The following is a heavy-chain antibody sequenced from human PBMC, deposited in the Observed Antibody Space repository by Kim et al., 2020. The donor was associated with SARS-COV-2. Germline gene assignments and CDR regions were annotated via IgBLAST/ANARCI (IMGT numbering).Heavy chain of an antibody. CDR2: ATHLGST. D-gene: IGHD1-7*01. CDR1: SGAFRNSF. J-gene: IGHJ4*02. V-gene: IGHV4-34*01. Sequence: SDTLSLTCAVSSGAFRNSFWIWVRQSPGKGLEWIGEATHLGSTSYSPSLQSRLTISLDTANNHFSLWLTSVTAADSAVYDCCRGREDAWELLAYWGQGTLVTVSA. CDR3: CRGREDAWELLAY.